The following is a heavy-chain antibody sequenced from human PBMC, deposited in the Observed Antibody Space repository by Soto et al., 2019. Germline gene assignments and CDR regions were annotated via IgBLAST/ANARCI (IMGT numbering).Heavy chain of an antibody. CDR3: ARQLRFLEWLLPDYYGMDV. CDR1: GGSISSSSYY. Sequence: SETLSLTCTVSGGSISSSSYYWGWIRQPPGKGLEWIGIIYYSGSTYYNPSLKSRVTISVDTSKNQFSLKLSSVTAADTAVYYCARQLRFLEWLLPDYYGMDVWGQGTTVTVSS. CDR2: IYYSGST. D-gene: IGHD3-3*01. V-gene: IGHV4-39*01. J-gene: IGHJ6*02.